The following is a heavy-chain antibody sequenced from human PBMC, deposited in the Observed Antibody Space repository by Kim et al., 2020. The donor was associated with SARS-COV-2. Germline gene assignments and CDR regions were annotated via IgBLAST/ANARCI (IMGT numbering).Heavy chain of an antibody. CDR3: ARGRVVTALDWYFDL. CDR2: INHSGST. Sequence: SETLSLTCAVYGGSFSGYYWSWIRQPPGKGLEWIGEINHSGSTNYNPSLKSRVTISVDTSKNQFSLKLSSVTAADTAVYYCARGRVVTALDWYFDLWGRGTLVTVSS. D-gene: IGHD2-21*02. J-gene: IGHJ2*01. CDR1: GGSFSGYY. V-gene: IGHV4-34*01.